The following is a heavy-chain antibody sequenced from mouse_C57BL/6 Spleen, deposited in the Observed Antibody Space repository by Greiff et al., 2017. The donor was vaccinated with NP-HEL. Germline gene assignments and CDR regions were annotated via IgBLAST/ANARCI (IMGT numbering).Heavy chain of an antibody. CDR1: GYTFTDYY. V-gene: IGHV1-26*01. CDR2: INPNNGGT. J-gene: IGHJ2*01. D-gene: IGHD2-12*01. Sequence: EVQLQQSGPELVKPGASVKISCKASGYTFTDYYMHWVKQSHGKSLEWIGDINPNNGGTSYNQKFKGKATFTVDKSSSTAYMELRSLTSEDSAVYYCARDTTGGFDYWGQGTTLTVSS. CDR3: ARDTTGGFDY.